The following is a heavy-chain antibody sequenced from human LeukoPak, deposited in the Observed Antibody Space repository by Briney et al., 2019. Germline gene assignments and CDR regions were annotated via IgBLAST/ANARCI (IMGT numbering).Heavy chain of an antibody. CDR1: GFTFSSYA. D-gene: IGHD6-19*01. CDR3: AKGTTGIAVAGTGYFQH. J-gene: IGHJ1*01. V-gene: IGHV3-23*01. CDR2: ISESGGST. Sequence: GGSLRLSCAASGFTFSSYAMSWVRQAPGRGREWVSGISESGGSTYYADYVKGRFTISRDNSKNTLYLQMNSLRAEDTAVYYCAKGTTGIAVAGTGYFQHWGQGTLVTVSS.